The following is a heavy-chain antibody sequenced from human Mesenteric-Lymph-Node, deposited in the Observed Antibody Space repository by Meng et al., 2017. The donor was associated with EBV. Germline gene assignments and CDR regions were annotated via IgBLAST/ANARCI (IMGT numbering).Heavy chain of an antibody. CDR2: INHSGST. Sequence: QVQLQRWGAGLLKPSETLSLNGAVYGGSFSAYYWTWIRQPPGKGLEWIGEINHSGSTIYNPSLKSRVTMSVDTSKSQFSLKLSSVTAADTAVYFCARQRSDSRLFDYWGQGTLVTVSS. V-gene: IGHV4-34*01. J-gene: IGHJ4*01. CDR3: ARQRSDSRLFDY. D-gene: IGHD4-11*01. CDR1: GGSFSAYY.